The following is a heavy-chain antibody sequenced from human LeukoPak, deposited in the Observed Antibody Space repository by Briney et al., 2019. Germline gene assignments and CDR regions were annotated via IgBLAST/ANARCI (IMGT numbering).Heavy chain of an antibody. J-gene: IGHJ4*02. D-gene: IGHD3-22*01. Sequence: GASVKVSCKASGYTFTSYGISWVRQAPGQGLEWMGWISAYNGNTNYARKLQGRVTMTTDTSTSTAYMELRSLRSDDTVVYYCARGFYYDSSGYPANYWGQGTLVTVSS. CDR2: ISAYNGNT. V-gene: IGHV1-18*01. CDR1: GYTFTSYG. CDR3: ARGFYYDSSGYPANY.